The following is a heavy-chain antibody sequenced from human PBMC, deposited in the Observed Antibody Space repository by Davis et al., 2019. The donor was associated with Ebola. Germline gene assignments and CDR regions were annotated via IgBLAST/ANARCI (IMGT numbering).Heavy chain of an antibody. CDR1: GGSISSYY. V-gene: IGHV4-59*01. J-gene: IGHJ6*02. CDR3: ARDGVRGVHYYGMDV. D-gene: IGHD3-10*02. Sequence: PSETLSLTCTVSGGSISSYYWSWIRQPPGKGLEWIGYIYYSGSTNYNPSLKSRVTISVDTSKNQFSLKLSSVTAADTAVYYCARDGVRGVHYYGMDVWGQGTTVTVSS. CDR2: IYYSGST.